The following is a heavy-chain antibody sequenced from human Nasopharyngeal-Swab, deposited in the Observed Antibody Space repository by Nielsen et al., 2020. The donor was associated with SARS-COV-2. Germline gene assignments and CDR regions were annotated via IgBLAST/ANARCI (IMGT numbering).Heavy chain of an antibody. CDR2: IYYSGST. Sequence: WIRQPPGKGLEWIGYIYYSGSTNYNPSLKSRVTISVDTSKNQFSLKLSSVTAADTAVYYCARGPDRNYDFWSGYYTPSSYY. D-gene: IGHD3-3*01. CDR3: ARGPDRNYDFWSGYYTPSSYY. V-gene: IGHV4-59*01. J-gene: IGHJ6*01.